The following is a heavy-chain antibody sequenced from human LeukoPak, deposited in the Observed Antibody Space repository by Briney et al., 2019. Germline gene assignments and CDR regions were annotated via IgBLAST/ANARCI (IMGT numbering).Heavy chain of an antibody. D-gene: IGHD1-14*01. J-gene: IGHJ4*02. CDR2: IKQDGSEK. V-gene: IGHV3-7*05. CDR1: GFTFSSYW. Sequence: PGGSLRLSCAASGFTFSSYWMSWVRQAPGKGLEWVANIKQDGSEKYYVDSVKGRFTISRDNAKNSLYLQMNSLRAEDTAIYFCARDHNRAMDEYWGQGTLVTVSS. CDR3: ARDHNRAMDEY.